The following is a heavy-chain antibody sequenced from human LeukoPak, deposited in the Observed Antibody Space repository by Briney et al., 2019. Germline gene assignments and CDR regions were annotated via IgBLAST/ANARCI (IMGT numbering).Heavy chain of an antibody. Sequence: ASVKVSCKASGYTFTSYGISWVRQAPGQGLEWMGWISAYNGNTNYAQKLQGRVTMTTDTSTSTAYMELRSLRSDDTAVYYCARDWDYSGSYYNWFDPWGQGTLVTVSS. D-gene: IGHD1-26*01. CDR2: ISAYNGNT. J-gene: IGHJ5*02. V-gene: IGHV1-18*01. CDR3: ARDWDYSGSYYNWFDP. CDR1: GYTFTSYG.